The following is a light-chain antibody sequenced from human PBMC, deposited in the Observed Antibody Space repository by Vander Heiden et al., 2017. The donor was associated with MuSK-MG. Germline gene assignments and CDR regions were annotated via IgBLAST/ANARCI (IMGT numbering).Light chain of an antibody. CDR1: QSLVSVDGNTY. Sequence: DVVMTQSPLSLSVTLGQPASIPCNPSQSLVSVDGNTYLNWFHQRPGQSPRRLIYKVSSRDSGVPDRFSGSGSGTDFTLQISRVEAEDVGIYYCMQGTHWPPWTFGQGTKVEI. J-gene: IGKJ1*01. CDR2: KVS. CDR3: MQGTHWPPWT. V-gene: IGKV2-30*01.